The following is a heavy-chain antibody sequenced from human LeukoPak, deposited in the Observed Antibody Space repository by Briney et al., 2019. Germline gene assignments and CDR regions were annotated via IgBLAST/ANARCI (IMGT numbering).Heavy chain of an antibody. CDR3: GKGQWLVNDAFNI. J-gene: IGHJ3*02. CDR1: GDSVSSNSGA. Sequence: SQTLSLTCAISGDSVSSNSGAWNWIRQSPSRGLEWLGRTYYRSKWYNDYAVSVESRITINPDTSKNQFSLQLNSVTPEDTAVYYCGKGQWLVNDAFNIWGQGTMVTVSS. V-gene: IGHV6-1*01. CDR2: TYYRSKWYN. D-gene: IGHD6-19*01.